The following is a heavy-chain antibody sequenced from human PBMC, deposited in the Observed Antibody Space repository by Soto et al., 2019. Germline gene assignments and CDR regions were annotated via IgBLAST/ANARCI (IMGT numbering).Heavy chain of an antibody. CDR3: ASIFATVVTSYNWFDP. CDR2: INHSGST. J-gene: IGHJ5*02. Sequence: PSETLSLTCAVYGGSFSGYYWSWIRQPPGKGLEWIGEINHSGSTNYNPSLKSRVTISVDTSKNQFSLKLSSVTAADTAVYYCASIFATVVTSYNWFDPWGQG. V-gene: IGHV4-34*01. CDR1: GGSFSGYY. D-gene: IGHD4-17*01.